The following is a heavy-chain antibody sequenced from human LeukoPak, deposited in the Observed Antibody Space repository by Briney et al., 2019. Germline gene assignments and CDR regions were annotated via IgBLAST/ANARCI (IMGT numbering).Heavy chain of an antibody. CDR3: ARVGKNHYWFDP. Sequence: GSLRLSCAASGFTFSSYAMSWVRQPPGKGLEWIGEIYHSGSTNYNPSLKSRVTISVDKSKNQFSLKLSSVTAADTAVYYCARVGKNHYWFDPWGQGTLVTVSS. J-gene: IGHJ5*02. CDR1: GFTFSSYAM. V-gene: IGHV4-4*02. CDR2: IYHSGST.